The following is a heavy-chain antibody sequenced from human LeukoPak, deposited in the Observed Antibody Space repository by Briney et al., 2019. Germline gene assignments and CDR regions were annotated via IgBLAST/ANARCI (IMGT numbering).Heavy chain of an antibody. D-gene: IGHD3-22*01. J-gene: IGHJ4*02. V-gene: IGHV3-21*01. CDR2: ISSSSSYI. CDR3: ARFDSSGYYFQNDY. Sequence: GGSLRLSCAASGFTFSSYSMNWVRQAPGKGLEWVSSISSSSSYIYYADSVKGRFTISRDNAKNSLYLQMNSLRAEDTAVYYCARFDSSGYYFQNDYWGQGTLVTVSS. CDR1: GFTFSSYS.